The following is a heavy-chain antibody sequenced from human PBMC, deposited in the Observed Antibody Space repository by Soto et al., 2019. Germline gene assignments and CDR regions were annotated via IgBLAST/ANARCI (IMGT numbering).Heavy chain of an antibody. D-gene: IGHD4-4*01. CDR3: AREGPRVTTLSHYYGMDV. CDR1: GFTFSSYA. J-gene: IGHJ6*02. V-gene: IGHV3-30-3*01. Sequence: PGGSLRLSWASSGFTFSSYAMHWVRQAPGKGLERVAVISYDGSNKYYADSVKGRFTISRDNSKNTLYLQMNSLRAEDTAVYYCAREGPRVTTLSHYYGMDVWGQGTTVTVSS. CDR2: ISYDGSNK.